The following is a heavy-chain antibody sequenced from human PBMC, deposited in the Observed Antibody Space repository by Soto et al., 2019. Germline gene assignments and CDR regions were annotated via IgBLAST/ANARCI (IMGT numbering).Heavy chain of an antibody. CDR1: GGTFSSYS. J-gene: IGHJ2*01. V-gene: IGHV1-69*13. CDR3: ARPFQSWPGGWYFDL. Sequence: SVKVSCKTSGGTFSSYSINWVRQAPGQGLEWMGGIIPLFGTANYAQKFQGRVTLTADESTSTAHMELSSLRNEDTAVYYCARPFQSWPGGWYFDLWGRGALVTVSS. D-gene: IGHD3-16*01. CDR2: IIPLFGTA.